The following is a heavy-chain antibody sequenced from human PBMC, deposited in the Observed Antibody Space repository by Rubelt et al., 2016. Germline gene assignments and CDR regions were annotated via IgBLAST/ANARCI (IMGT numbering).Heavy chain of an antibody. Sequence: QVQLVQSGAEVKKPGASVKVSCKVSGYTLTELSMHWVRQAPGKGLEWMGGFDPDDGETIYAQKFQGRVTMTEDTSTDPAYMELGSLRSEDTAVYYCATRSLWFGEIYRYFDYWGQGTLVTVSS. CDR2: FDPDDGET. CDR3: ATRSLWFGEIYRYFDY. CDR1: GYTLTELS. D-gene: IGHD3-10*01. V-gene: IGHV1-24*01. J-gene: IGHJ4*02.